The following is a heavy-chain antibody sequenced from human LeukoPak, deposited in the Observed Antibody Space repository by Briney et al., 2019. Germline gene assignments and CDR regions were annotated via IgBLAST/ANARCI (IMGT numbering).Heavy chain of an antibody. CDR1: GFGDREDG. CDR2: IVGDGSST. D-gene: IGHD1-26*01. J-gene: IGHJ4*02. CDR3: AKGSIYGDGKWDIAY. Sequence: SRGACGFGDREDGVSQIRLAPGFGPSDGGGIVGDGSSTYYAASVKGRFTISKDYSKSTLDVHMNSLSAEDTTMYYSAKGSIYGDGKWDIAYWGQGTLVTVSS. V-gene: IGHV3-23*01.